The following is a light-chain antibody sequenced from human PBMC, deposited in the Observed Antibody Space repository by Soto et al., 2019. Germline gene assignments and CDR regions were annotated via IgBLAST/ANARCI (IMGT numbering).Light chain of an antibody. CDR2: DAS. J-gene: IGKJ1*01. Sequence: EIVLTQSPVTLSFSPGGRATLCCXASQSVRTYLAWYQVKPGQAPRLLIYDASRRASGVPARFSGSGSGTDFTLTISSLEPEDSAVYYCHQRQSWPRTFGQGTKVDIK. V-gene: IGKV3-11*01. CDR1: QSVRTY. CDR3: HQRQSWPRT.